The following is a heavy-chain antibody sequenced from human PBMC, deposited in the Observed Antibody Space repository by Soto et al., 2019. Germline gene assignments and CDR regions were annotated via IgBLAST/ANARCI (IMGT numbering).Heavy chain of an antibody. V-gene: IGHV5-51*01. CDR2: IYPGDSDS. CDR3: ARANVITFGGIIDPSFFDY. Sequence: GESLKISCQGSGYNFPIYWIAWVRQMPGKGLEWMGIIYPGDSDSRYSPSFQGQVTISADKSISTAYLQWSSLKASDTALYYCARANVITFGGIIDPSFFDYWGQGTLVTVSS. CDR1: GYNFPIYW. J-gene: IGHJ4*02. D-gene: IGHD3-16*02.